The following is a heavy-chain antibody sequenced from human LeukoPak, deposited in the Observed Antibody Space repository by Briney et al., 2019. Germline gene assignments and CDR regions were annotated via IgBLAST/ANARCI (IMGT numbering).Heavy chain of an antibody. V-gene: IGHV3-7*05. Sequence: PGRSLRLSCAASGFTFSSYWMSWVRQAPGKGLEWVATIKQDGSQKEYVDSVKGRFTISRDNAKNSLYLQMNSLRAEDTAVYYCARDPTVTNFHDAFDIWGQGTMVTVSS. D-gene: IGHD4-17*01. J-gene: IGHJ3*02. CDR3: ARDPTVTNFHDAFDI. CDR1: GFTFSSYW. CDR2: IKQDGSQK.